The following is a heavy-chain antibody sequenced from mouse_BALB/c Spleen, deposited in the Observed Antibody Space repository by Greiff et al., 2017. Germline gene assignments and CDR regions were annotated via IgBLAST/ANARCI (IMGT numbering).Heavy chain of an antibody. CDR2: IDPYYGGT. Sequence: QLQESGPELEKPGASVKISCKASGYSFTGYNMNWVKQSNGKSLEWIGNIDPYYGGTSYNQKFKGKATLTVDKSSSTAYMQLKSLTSEDSAVYYCAIGDYYGSSYNFDYWGQGTTLTVSS. CDR1: GYSFTGYN. J-gene: IGHJ2*01. V-gene: IGHV1-39*01. CDR3: AIGDYYGSSYNFDY. D-gene: IGHD1-1*01.